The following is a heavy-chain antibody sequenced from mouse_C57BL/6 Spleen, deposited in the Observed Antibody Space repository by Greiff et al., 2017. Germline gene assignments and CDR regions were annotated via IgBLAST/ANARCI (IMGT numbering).Heavy chain of an antibody. J-gene: IGHJ2*01. Sequence: ESGPGLVKPSQSLSLTCSVTGYSITSGYYWNWIRQFPGNKLEWMGYISYDGSNNYNPSLKNRISITRDTSKNQFFLKLNSVTTEDTATYYCARGGNYFDYWGQGTTLTGSS. CDR2: ISYDGSN. CDR1: GYSITSGYY. CDR3: ARGGNYFDY. D-gene: IGHD2-14*01. V-gene: IGHV3-6*01.